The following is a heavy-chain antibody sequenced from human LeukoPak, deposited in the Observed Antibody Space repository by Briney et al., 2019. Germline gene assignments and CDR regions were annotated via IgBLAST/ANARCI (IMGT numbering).Heavy chain of an antibody. CDR1: GLIFSSYS. J-gene: IGHJ4*02. Sequence: PGGSLRLSCAASGLIFSSYSMNWVRQAPGKGLEWVSSISSYSGSIYYADSLKGRFTISRDNAKNSLYLQMNSLRAEDTAVYYCARSGAPFDYWGQGTLVTVSS. D-gene: IGHD3-10*01. CDR3: ARSGAPFDY. CDR2: ISSYSGSI. V-gene: IGHV3-21*01.